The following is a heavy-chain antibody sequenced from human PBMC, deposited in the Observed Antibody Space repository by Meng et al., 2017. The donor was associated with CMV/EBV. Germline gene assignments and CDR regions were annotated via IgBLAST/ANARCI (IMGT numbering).Heavy chain of an antibody. J-gene: IGHJ5*02. D-gene: IGHD2-15*01. CDR2: IYTSGST. CDR3: ARSMVVAGDWFDP. Sequence: VQLPESGHGLVNHSAPRSLTCTVSGGSISSYYWSWIRQPAGKGLEWIGRIYTSGSTNYNPSLKSRVTMSVDTSKNQFSLKLSSVTAADTAVYYCARSMVVAGDWFDPWGQGTLVTVSS. V-gene: IGHV4-4*07. CDR1: GGSISSYY.